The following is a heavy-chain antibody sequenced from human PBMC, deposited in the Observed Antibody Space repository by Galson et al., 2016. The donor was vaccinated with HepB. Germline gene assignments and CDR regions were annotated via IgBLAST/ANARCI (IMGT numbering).Heavy chain of an antibody. CDR3: AGDGRYADTWDLSDY. V-gene: IGHV4-34*01. D-gene: IGHD2-2*01. J-gene: IGHJ4*02. CDR2: INQSGST. Sequence: ETLSLTCAAYGGSFSGHYWNWIRQSPGKALEWTGEINQSGSTNYNPSLGSRVTISVDTSKNQFSLKLTSVTAADTATYYCAGDGRYADTWDLSDYWGQGTPVTVSS. CDR1: GGSFSGHY.